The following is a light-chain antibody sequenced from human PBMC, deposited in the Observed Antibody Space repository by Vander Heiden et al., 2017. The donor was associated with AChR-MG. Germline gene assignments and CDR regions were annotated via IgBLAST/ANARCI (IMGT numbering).Light chain of an antibody. CDR2: AAS. V-gene: IGKV1-NL1*01. J-gene: IGKJ2*04. CDR1: QGIGNS. CDR3: QQYDDFLPCS. Sequence: DIQMTQSPSSLSASVGDRVTITCRASQGIGNSLAWYQQIPGKATKLLLHAASVLETGVPSRFSGRGSGTNYTLTITSLHPEDFAPYYCQQYDDFLPCSFGQGINSEIK.